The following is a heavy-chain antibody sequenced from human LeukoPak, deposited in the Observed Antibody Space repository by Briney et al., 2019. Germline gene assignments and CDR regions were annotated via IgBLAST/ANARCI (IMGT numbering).Heavy chain of an antibody. D-gene: IGHD1-26*01. CDR2: IFPGDSDT. CDR1: GYSFTTYG. CDR3: ARPMGLTKYSGSFVY. V-gene: IGHV5-51*01. Sequence: GESLKISCQASGYSFTTYGIAWVRQMPRKGLEWMGIIFPGDSDTRYNPSFQGQVTISADRSITTAYLQWNSLKASDTAIYYCARPMGLTKYSGSFVYWGQGALVTVSS. J-gene: IGHJ4*02.